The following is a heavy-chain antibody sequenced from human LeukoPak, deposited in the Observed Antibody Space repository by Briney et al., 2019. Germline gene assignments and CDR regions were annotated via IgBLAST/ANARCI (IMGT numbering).Heavy chain of an antibody. V-gene: IGHV1-18*01. CDR2: INPNSGNT. D-gene: IGHD3-22*01. CDR3: ARDSASSGNFDY. Sequence: ASVKVSCKASGYTFIDYYIHWVRQAPGQGFEWMGWINPNSGNTNYAQKLQGRVTMTTDTSTSTAYMELRSLRSDDTAVYYCARDSASSGNFDYWGQGTLVTVSS. CDR1: GYTFIDYY. J-gene: IGHJ4*02.